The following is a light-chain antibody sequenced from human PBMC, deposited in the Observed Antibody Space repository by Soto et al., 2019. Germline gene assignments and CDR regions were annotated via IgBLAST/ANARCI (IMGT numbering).Light chain of an antibody. CDR1: QSVSSN. CDR3: QHYNSWPWT. J-gene: IGKJ1*01. Sequence: ESVMMQSPATLSVSPGERATLSCRASQSVSSNLAWYQQKPGQAPRLLIYGASTRATAIPASFSGSGSGSDFTLTIRSLQSEDFAVYYCQHYNSWPWTFGQGTKVDIK. V-gene: IGKV3-15*01. CDR2: GAS.